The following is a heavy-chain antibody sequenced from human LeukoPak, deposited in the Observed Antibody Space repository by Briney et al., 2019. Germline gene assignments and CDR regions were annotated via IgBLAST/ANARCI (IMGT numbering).Heavy chain of an antibody. CDR3: ARVVTFGGVIVYFDY. Sequence: GESLKIFCKGSGYSFTSYWIGWVRQMPGKGLEWMGIIYPGDSDTRYSPSFQGQVTISADKSISTAYLQWSSLKASDTAMYYCARVVTFGGVIVYFDYWGQGTLVTVSS. J-gene: IGHJ4*02. CDR1: GYSFTSYW. V-gene: IGHV5-51*01. D-gene: IGHD3-16*02. CDR2: IYPGDSDT.